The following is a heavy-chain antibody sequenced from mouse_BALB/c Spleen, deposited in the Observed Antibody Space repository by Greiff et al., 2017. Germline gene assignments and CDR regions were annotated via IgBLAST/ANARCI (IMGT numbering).Heavy chain of an antibody. CDR3: ARALLRLPCAY. CDR1: GFTFTDYY. D-gene: IGHD1-2*01. Sequence: EVKLVESGGGLVQPGGSLRLSCATSGFTFTDYYMSWVRQPPGKALEWLGFIRNKANGYTTEYSASVKGRFTISRDNSQSILYLQMNTLRAEDSATYYGARALLRLPCAYWGQGTLVTVSA. CDR2: IRNKANGYTT. V-gene: IGHV7-3*02. J-gene: IGHJ3*01.